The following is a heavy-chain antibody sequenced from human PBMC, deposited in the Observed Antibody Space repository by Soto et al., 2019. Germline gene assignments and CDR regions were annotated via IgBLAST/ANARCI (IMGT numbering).Heavy chain of an antibody. Sequence: GGSLRLSCAASGFTFSSNYMSWVRQAPGKGLEWVSVIYSGGSTYYADSVKGRFTISRDNSKNTLYLQMNSLRAEDTAVYYCARDSSGWYGGGFDYWGQGTLVTVSS. CDR1: GFTFSSNY. V-gene: IGHV3-53*01. CDR2: IYSGGST. CDR3: ARDSSGWYGGGFDY. J-gene: IGHJ4*02. D-gene: IGHD6-19*01.